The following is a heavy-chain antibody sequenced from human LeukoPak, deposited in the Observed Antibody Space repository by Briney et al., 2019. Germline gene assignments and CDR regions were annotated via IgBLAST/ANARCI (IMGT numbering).Heavy chain of an antibody. Sequence: HPGGSLRLSCAASGFTFSSYWMSWVRQAPGKGLEWVSGISSDGGTFYPDSVKGRFTISRDNSKNTLYLQMNSLGAADTAIYYCAKEIAAIGLPAVDHWGQGTLVTVSS. CDR3: AKEIAAIGLPAVDH. CDR2: ISSDGGT. D-gene: IGHD6-13*01. J-gene: IGHJ4*02. V-gene: IGHV3-23*01. CDR1: GFTFSSYW.